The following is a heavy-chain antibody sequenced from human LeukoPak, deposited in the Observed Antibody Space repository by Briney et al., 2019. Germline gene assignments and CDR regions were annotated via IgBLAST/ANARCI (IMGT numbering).Heavy chain of an antibody. V-gene: IGHV3-30*04. D-gene: IGHD5-12*01. J-gene: IGHJ4*02. CDR1: GFTFSSYA. Sequence: PGESLRLSCAASGFTFSSYAMYWVRQAPGKGLEGGAVISYDGSDKFYADSVKGRFTISRDSSKNTLYLQMNSLRPEDTAVYYCARARPSMWIDYWGQGTLVTVSS. CDR2: ISYDGSDK. CDR3: ARARPSMWIDY.